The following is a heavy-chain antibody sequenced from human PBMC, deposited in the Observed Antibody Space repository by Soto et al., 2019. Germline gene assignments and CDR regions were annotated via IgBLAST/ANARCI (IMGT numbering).Heavy chain of an antibody. CDR2: IDTSVSST. CDR1: GFIFTNFW. J-gene: IGHJ4*02. D-gene: IGHD6-13*01. V-gene: IGHV3-74*01. CDR3: AKDSWYFDL. Sequence: GGLRLSCEASGFIFTNFWMHWVRQVPGKGLVWVSRIDTSVSSTSYADSVKGRFTISRDNAKNTVSLQMNSLRAEHTGVYYCAKDSWYFDLWSPGSLVTVS.